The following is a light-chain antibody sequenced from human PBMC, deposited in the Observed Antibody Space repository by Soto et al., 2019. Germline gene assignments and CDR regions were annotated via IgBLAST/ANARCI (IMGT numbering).Light chain of an antibody. CDR3: NSNTNRGTRV. Sequence: QSALTQPPSVSGSPGQSITISCTGTSSDVGGYNHVSWYQHHPGKAPKLMIYEVSNRPSGVSNRFSGSKSDYTASLTISGRQAEDETDYYYNSNTNRGTRVFGTGTKVTVL. V-gene: IGLV2-14*01. J-gene: IGLJ1*01. CDR2: EVS. CDR1: SSDVGGYNH.